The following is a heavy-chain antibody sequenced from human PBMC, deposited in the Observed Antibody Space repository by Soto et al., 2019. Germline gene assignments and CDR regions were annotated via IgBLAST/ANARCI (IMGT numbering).Heavy chain of an antibody. J-gene: IGHJ4*02. V-gene: IGHV4-34*01. D-gene: IGHD4-17*01. CDR3: ARRGTVTTAVDY. Sequence: SDTLSLTCAVYGGSFSGYYWGWLRQPPGKGLEWIGEINHSGSTNYNPSLKSRVTIPVDTSKNQFSLKLSSVTAADTAVYYCARRGTVTTAVDYWGQGTLVTVSS. CDR2: INHSGST. CDR1: GGSFSGYY.